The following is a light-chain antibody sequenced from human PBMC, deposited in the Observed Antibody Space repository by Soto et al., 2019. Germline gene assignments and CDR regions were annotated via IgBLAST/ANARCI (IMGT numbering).Light chain of an antibody. Sequence: EIQMTHSPSSLSASVGDRVTITCRASQGIGTYLAWYQQKPGKVPKLLIYAASTLQSGVPSRFSGSGSGTDFTLTISSLQPEDVATYYCQKYNSAPWTFGQGTKVEIK. CDR1: QGIGTY. J-gene: IGKJ1*01. CDR2: AAS. CDR3: QKYNSAPWT. V-gene: IGKV1-27*01.